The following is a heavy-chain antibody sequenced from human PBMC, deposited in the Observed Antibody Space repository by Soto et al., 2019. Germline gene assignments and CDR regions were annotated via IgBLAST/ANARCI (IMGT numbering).Heavy chain of an antibody. CDR1: GFSLSTSGVG. Sequence: SGPTLVKPTQTLTLTCTFSGFSLSTSGVGVGWIRQPPGKALEWLALIYWDDDKRYSPSLKSRLTITKDTSKNQVVLTMTNMDPVDTATYYCAHSGVPAYDYIWGSYRSSFDYWGQGTLVTVSS. CDR2: IYWDDDK. D-gene: IGHD3-16*02. V-gene: IGHV2-5*02. J-gene: IGHJ4*02. CDR3: AHSGVPAYDYIWGSYRSSFDY.